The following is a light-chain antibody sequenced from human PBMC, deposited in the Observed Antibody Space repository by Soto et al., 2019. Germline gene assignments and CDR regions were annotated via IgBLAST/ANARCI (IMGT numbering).Light chain of an antibody. CDR3: SSYTSIPALV. CDR1: SSDVGGYNS. CDR2: DVS. V-gene: IGLV2-14*01. J-gene: IGLJ1*01. Sequence: QSVLTQPASVSGSPGQSITISCTGTSSDVGGYNSVSWYQQHPGKVPKIMIYDVSIRPSGVPDRFSGPKSGNTASLTISGLQAEDEADYYCSSYTSIPALVFGTGTKLTVL.